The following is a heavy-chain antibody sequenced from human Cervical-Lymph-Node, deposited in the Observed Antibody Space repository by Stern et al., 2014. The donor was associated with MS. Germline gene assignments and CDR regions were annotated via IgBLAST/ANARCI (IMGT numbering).Heavy chain of an antibody. V-gene: IGHV1-69*09. CDR3: ASVNLEWMRNYGMDV. CDR1: GGTFSSFP. J-gene: IGHJ6*02. D-gene: IGHD3-3*01. CDR2: IIPILETA. Sequence: VQLVESAAEVKKPGSSVKVSCKASGGTFSSFPINWVRQAPGQGLDWMGRIIPILETADYAQKFQGRVTISADQSTTTAYMALNSLRSEDTAVYYCASVNLEWMRNYGMDVWGQGTTVTVSS.